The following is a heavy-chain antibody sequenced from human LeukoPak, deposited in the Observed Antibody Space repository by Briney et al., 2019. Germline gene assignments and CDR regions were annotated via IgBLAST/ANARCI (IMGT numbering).Heavy chain of an antibody. Sequence: SETLSLTCTVSGGSISSYYWSWIRQPPGKGLEWIGYIYYSGSTNYNPSLKSRVTISVDTSKNQFSLKLSSVTAADTAVYYCARDRVWFDPWGQGTLVTVSS. V-gene: IGHV4-59*01. D-gene: IGHD3-10*01. CDR1: GGSISSYY. CDR3: ARDRVWFDP. J-gene: IGHJ5*02. CDR2: IYYSGST.